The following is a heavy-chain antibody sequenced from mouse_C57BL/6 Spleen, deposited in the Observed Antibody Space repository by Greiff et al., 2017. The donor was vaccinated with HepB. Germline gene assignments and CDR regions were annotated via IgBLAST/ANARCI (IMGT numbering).Heavy chain of an antibody. CDR1: GYTFTSYW. CDR2: IDPSDSYT. V-gene: IGHV1-59*01. J-gene: IGHJ4*01. Sequence: VQLQQPGAELVRPGTSVKLSCKASGYTFTSYWMHWVKQRPGQGLEWIGVIDPSDSYTNYNQKFKGKATLTVDTSSSTAYMQLSSLTSEDSAVYYCARWLPSYYYAIDYWGQGTSVTVSS. CDR3: ARWLPSYYYAIDY. D-gene: IGHD2-2*01.